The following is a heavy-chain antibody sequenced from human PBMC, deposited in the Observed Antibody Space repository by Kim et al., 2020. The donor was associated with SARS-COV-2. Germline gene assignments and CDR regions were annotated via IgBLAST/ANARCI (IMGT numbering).Heavy chain of an antibody. CDR1: GYVFPSYY. CDR3: ARDGLGM. CDR2: INPRGGAT. Sequence: ASVKVSCKASGYVFPSYYVHWVRQAPGQGLEWMGLINPRGGATNYAPQFQGRVTLTRDMSTSTVYMEMSGLTPEDTAVYYCARDGLGMWGQGTLGIVAS. D-gene: IGHD4-17*01. J-gene: IGHJ4*02. V-gene: IGHV1-46*01.